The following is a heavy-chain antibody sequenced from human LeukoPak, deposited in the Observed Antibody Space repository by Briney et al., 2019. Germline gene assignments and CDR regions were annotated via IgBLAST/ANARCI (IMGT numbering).Heavy chain of an antibody. J-gene: IGHJ4*02. V-gene: IGHV3-23*01. Sequence: GGSLRLSCTASGFTFSSYAMSWVRQAPGKGLEWVSAISGSGGSTYYADSVKGRFTISRDNSKNTLYLQMNSLRAEDTAVYYCAFDSSGPDYYFDYWGQGTLVTVSS. CDR3: AFDSSGPDYYFDY. CDR2: ISGSGGST. D-gene: IGHD3-22*01. CDR1: GFTFSSYA.